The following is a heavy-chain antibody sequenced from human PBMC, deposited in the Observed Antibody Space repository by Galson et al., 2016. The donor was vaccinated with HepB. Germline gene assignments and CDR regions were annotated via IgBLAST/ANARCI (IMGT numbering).Heavy chain of an antibody. D-gene: IGHD1-1*01. J-gene: IGHJ4*02. CDR2: TSFDGRDK. V-gene: IGHV3-30*04. CDR3: ARDTGWNDQFDY. Sequence: SLRLSCAASGFPFSSYAVHWVRQAPGKGLEWVAVTSFDGRDKYYTDSVKGRFTVSRDNSRNTLFLQMRSLRAEDTAVYYCARDTGWNDQFDYWGQGTLVTVSS. CDR1: GFPFSSYA.